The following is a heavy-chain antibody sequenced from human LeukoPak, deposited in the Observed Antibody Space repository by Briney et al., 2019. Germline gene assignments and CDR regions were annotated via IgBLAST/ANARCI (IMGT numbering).Heavy chain of an antibody. CDR3: ARGRYGDLRLDAFDI. D-gene: IGHD4-17*01. CDR2: IYYSGST. V-gene: IGHV4-59*01. Sequence: PSETLSLTCTVSGGSISSYYWSWLRQPPGKGREWIGYIYYSGSTNYNHSVKSRVTISVDTSKNQFSLKLSSVTAADTAVYYCARGRYGDLRLDAFDIWGQGTMVTVSS. CDR1: GGSISSYY. J-gene: IGHJ3*02.